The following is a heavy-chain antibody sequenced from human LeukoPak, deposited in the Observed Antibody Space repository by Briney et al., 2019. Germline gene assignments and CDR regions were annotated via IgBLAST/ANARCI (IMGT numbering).Heavy chain of an antibody. CDR2: ISGLGDRT. J-gene: IGHJ4*02. CDR3: AKFGSGSNAPFES. D-gene: IGHD1-26*01. Sequence: GGSLRLSCAASGFTFTGYGMSWVRQAPGKGLEWVSVISGLGDRTYYADSVKGRFTISRDNSKTTLYLQMNSLRADDTAIYHCAKFGSGSNAPFESWGQGALVTVSS. CDR1: GFTFTGYG. V-gene: IGHV3-23*01.